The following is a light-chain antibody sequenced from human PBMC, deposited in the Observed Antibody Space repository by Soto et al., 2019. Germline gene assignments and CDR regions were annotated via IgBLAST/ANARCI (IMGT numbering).Light chain of an antibody. CDR3: CSYAGSYTGV. J-gene: IGLJ1*01. Sequence: QPVLTQPRSVSGSPGQSVTISCTGTSSDVGGYNYVSWYEQHPVKAPKLMFYDVTKRPSGVPDRFSGSKSGNTASLTISGLQAEDEADYYCCSYAGSYTGVFGTGTKLTVL. CDR2: DVT. V-gene: IGLV2-11*01. CDR1: SSDVGGYNY.